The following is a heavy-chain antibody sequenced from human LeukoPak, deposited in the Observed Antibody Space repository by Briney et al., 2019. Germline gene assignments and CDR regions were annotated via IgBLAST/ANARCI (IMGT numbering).Heavy chain of an antibody. CDR3: ARDLGLTSSWYLDY. CDR2: ISPASGDT. J-gene: IGHJ4*02. Sequence: GASVKVSCRASGYIFTGYYIHWVRQAPGQGLEWMGWISPASGDTIYAQKSQGRVTMTGDTSISTAYMELSSLRFDDTAMYYCARDLGLTSSWYLDYWGQGTLLTVSS. CDR1: GYIFTGYY. D-gene: IGHD6-13*01. V-gene: IGHV1-2*02.